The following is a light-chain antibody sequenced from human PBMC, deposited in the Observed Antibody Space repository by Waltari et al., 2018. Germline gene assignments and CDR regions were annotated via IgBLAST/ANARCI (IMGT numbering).Light chain of an antibody. Sequence: DIQMTQSPSSVSASVGDRVTITCRASQGLGTWLAWYQQKPGKAPKVLIYGASTLLTGVPSRFSGGGSGTEFTLTITGLQPEDFATYFCQQGNSFPPTFGQGTRVEV. CDR1: QGLGTW. CDR3: QQGNSFPPT. CDR2: GAS. V-gene: IGKV1-12*01. J-gene: IGKJ1*01.